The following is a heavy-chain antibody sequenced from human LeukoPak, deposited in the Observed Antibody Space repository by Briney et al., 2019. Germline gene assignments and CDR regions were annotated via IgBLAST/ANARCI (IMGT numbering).Heavy chain of an antibody. J-gene: IGHJ4*02. CDR1: GYTFTNYG. V-gene: IGHV1-18*01. D-gene: IGHD3-16*02. CDR3: ARAPYSYVWVTHRHPADY. Sequence: EASVKVSCKASGYTFTNYGISWVRQAPGQGLEWMGWISAYNGNTTYAQKLQARVTMTTDTSTSTAYMELRSLRSDDTAVYFCARAPYSYVWVTHRHPADYWGQGTLVTVSS. CDR2: ISAYNGNT.